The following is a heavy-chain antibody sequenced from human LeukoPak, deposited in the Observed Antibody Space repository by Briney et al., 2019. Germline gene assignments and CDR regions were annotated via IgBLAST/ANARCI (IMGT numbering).Heavy chain of an antibody. CDR3: ARDHIAAAGNFGWFDP. CDR2: INPNSGGT. V-gene: IGHV1-2*02. CDR1: GYTFTGYY. D-gene: IGHD6-13*01. Sequence: ASAKVSCKASGYTFTGYYMHWVRQAPGQGLEWMGWINPNSGGTNYAQKFQGRVTMTRDTSISTAYMELSRLRSDDTAVYYCARDHIAAAGNFGWFDPWGQGTLVTVSS. J-gene: IGHJ5*02.